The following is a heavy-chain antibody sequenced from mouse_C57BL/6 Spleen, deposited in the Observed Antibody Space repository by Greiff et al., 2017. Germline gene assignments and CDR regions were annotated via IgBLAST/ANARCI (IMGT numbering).Heavy chain of an antibody. CDR3: ARVGPYYGSSWFAY. CDR1: GFTFSSYA. V-gene: IGHV5-4*03. Sequence: EVKLVESGGGLVKPGGSLKLSCAASGFTFSSYAMSWVRQTPEKRLEWVATISDGGSYTYYPDNVKGRFTISRDNAKNNLYLQISHLKSEDTAMYYCARVGPYYGSSWFAYWGQGTLVTVSA. CDR2: ISDGGSYT. D-gene: IGHD1-1*01. J-gene: IGHJ3*01.